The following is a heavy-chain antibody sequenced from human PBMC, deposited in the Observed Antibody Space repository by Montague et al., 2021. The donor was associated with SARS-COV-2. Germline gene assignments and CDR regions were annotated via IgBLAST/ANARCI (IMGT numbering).Heavy chain of an antibody. Sequence: SETLSLTCTVSGGSISSSSYYWGWIRQPPGKGLEWIGSIYYSGSTYYNPSLKSRVTISVDTSKNQFSLKLSSVTAADTAVYYCARALIMITFGGVIAHWFDPWGQETLVIVSS. D-gene: IGHD3-16*02. CDR1: GGSISSSSYY. CDR2: IYYSGST. V-gene: IGHV4-39*07. CDR3: ARALIMITFGGVIAHWFDP. J-gene: IGHJ5*02.